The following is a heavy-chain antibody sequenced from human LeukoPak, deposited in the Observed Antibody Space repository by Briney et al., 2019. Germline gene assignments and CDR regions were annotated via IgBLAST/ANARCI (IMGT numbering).Heavy chain of an antibody. CDR3: ATSRFGVAPSDY. CDR1: GYSLSTYW. J-gene: IGHJ4*02. V-gene: IGHV5-51*01. CDR2: IYLDDSDT. D-gene: IGHD3-3*01. Sequence: GESLKISCNVSGYSLSTYWIAWVRQMPGKGLEWMGVIYLDDSDTKYGPSFQGLVTISVDKSISAAHLQWRSLKASDTAMYYCATSRFGVAPSDYWGQGTLVTVSS.